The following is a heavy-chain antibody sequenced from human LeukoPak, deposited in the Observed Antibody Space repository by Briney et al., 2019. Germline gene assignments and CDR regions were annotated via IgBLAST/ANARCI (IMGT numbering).Heavy chain of an antibody. CDR3: AKSGSHDY. V-gene: IGHV4-38-2*02. J-gene: IGHJ4*02. D-gene: IGHD1-26*01. CDR1: GYSISSGYY. CDR2: IYHSGST. Sequence: SETLSLTCTVSGYSISSGYYWGWIRQPPGKGLEWIGSIYHSGSTYYNPSLKSRVTMSVDTSKNHFSLKLSSVTAADTAVYYCAKSGSHDYWGQGTLVTVSS.